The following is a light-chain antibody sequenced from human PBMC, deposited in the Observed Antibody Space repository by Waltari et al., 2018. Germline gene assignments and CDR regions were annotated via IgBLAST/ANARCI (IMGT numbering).Light chain of an antibody. CDR1: QSVGSD. J-gene: IGKJ2*01. Sequence: EIVMTQSPVTLSASPGESATLSCRASQSVGSDFGWYQQKPGQPPSLLIYGVSTRASGVPVRFSGSGSGADFTLTISSLQSEDFAIYYCLQYHIWPRTFGQGTKVEIK. CDR3: LQYHIWPRT. V-gene: IGKV3-15*01. CDR2: GVS.